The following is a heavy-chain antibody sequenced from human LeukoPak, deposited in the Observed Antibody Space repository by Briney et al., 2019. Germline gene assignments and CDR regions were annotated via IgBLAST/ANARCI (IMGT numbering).Heavy chain of an antibody. CDR1: GGSISSGGYY. Sequence: SETLSLTCIVSGGSISSGGYYWSWIRQHPGKGLEWIGYIYYSGSTYYNPSLKSRLTISVDTSKNQFSLKLSSVTAADTAVYYCAREDADYYGSGSSYGGQGTLVTVSS. J-gene: IGHJ4*02. CDR2: IYYSGST. D-gene: IGHD3-10*01. CDR3: AREDADYYGSGSSY. V-gene: IGHV4-31*03.